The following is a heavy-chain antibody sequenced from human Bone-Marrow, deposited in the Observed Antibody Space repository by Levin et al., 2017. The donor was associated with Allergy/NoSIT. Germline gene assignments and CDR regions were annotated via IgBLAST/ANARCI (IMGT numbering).Heavy chain of an antibody. CDR2: ISFDGSDK. D-gene: IGHD1-26*01. CDR3: VRESWDLPPSYYFDS. CDR1: GFIFGNNP. Sequence: GGSLRLSCAASGFIFGNNPMHWVRQAPGKGLEWLAVISFDGSDKFYIDSVKGRFTISRDNSKDMLYLQMDRLTHEDTAIYYCVRESWDLPPSYYFDSWGKGTLVTVSS. V-gene: IGHV3-30*03. J-gene: IGHJ4*02.